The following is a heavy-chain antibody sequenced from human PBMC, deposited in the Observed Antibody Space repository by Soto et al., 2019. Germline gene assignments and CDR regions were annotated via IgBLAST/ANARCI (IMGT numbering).Heavy chain of an antibody. CDR1: GGSISSGGYY. CDR2: IYYSGST. J-gene: IGHJ4*02. D-gene: IGHD6-25*01. Sequence: PSETLSLTCTVSGGSISSGGYYWSRIRQHPGKGLEWIGNIYYSGSTYYNPSLKSRVTISVDTSKNQFSLKLSSVTAADTAVYYCASMWSGYNSYWSQGTLVTVSS. CDR3: ASMWSGYNSY. V-gene: IGHV4-31*03.